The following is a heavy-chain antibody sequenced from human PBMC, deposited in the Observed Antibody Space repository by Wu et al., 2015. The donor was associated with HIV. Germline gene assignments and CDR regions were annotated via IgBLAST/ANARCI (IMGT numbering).Heavy chain of an antibody. CDR2: IIPAFGTT. V-gene: IGHV1-69*12. CDR1: EDTFNIFA. Sequence: QVQLVQSGAEVKKPGSSAKVSCKASEDTFNIFAINWVRQAPGQGLEWMGGIIPAFGTTDYAGKFQGRVTISADDSTSTAYMELKRLTSEDTAVYYCARPWQLRNGWPFFDYWGQGNPGHRLL. D-gene: IGHD4-23*01. J-gene: IGHJ4*02. CDR3: ARPWQLRNGWPFFDY.